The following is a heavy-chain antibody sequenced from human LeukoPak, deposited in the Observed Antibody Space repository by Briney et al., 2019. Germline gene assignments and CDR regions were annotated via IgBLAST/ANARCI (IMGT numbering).Heavy chain of an antibody. D-gene: IGHD5-18*01. CDR2: INPNSGGT. CDR3: ARGGYSYGSLYYFDY. J-gene: IGHJ4*02. Sequence: ASVKVSCKASGYTFTGYYMHWVRQAPGQGLEWMGWINPNSGGTNYAQKFQGRVTMTRDMSISTAYMELSRLRSDDTAVYYCARGGYSYGSLYYFDYWGQGTLVTVSS. CDR1: GYTFTGYY. V-gene: IGHV1-2*02.